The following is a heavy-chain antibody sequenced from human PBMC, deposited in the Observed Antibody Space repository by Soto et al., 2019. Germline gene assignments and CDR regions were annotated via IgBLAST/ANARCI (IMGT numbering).Heavy chain of an antibody. Sequence: EVQLVESGGGLIQPGGSLRLSCAVSGFTVSNNYMSWVRQAPGKGLEGVSVIYSGGYTAYGDSVKGRFTISRDNSKNTLYSKIKGRGAGAPALYCWGGRPGGGGYWGQGTLVTVSS. CDR3: GGRPGGGGY. CDR1: GFTVSNNY. CDR2: IYSGGYT. J-gene: IGHJ4*02. V-gene: IGHV3-53*01. D-gene: IGHD3-10*01.